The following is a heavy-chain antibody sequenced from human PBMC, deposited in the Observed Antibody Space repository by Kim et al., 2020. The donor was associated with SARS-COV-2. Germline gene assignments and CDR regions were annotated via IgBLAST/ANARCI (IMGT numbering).Heavy chain of an antibody. CDR3: ARDREGAASVDY. CDR2: ISSSGSHT. D-gene: IGHD1-26*01. V-gene: IGHV3-11*06. J-gene: IGHJ4*02. CDR1: AFAFSDSY. Sequence: GGSLRLSCAGSAFAFSDSYMSWIRQAPGKGLEWVSYISSSGSHTNYADTVKGRFTISRDNAKHSLVLQMNSLRAEDTAIYYCARDREGAASVDYWGQGTL.